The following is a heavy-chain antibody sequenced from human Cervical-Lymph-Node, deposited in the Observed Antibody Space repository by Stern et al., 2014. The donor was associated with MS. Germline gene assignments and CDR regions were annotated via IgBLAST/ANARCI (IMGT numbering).Heavy chain of an antibody. CDR2: ISAYDGDT. Sequence: VQLEESGAEVKKPGASVKVSCKASGYIFSAYGINWVRQAPGQGLEWMGWISAYDGDTIFTQNFQGRVTMTTDTSTNTVYMELRSLTSDDTAVYYCARGYSYGYGIDYWGRGSLITVSS. J-gene: IGHJ4*02. CDR3: ARGYSYGYGIDY. V-gene: IGHV1-18*01. CDR1: GYIFSAYG. D-gene: IGHD5-18*01.